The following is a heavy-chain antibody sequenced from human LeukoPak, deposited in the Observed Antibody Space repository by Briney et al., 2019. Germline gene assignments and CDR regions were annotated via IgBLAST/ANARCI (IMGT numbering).Heavy chain of an antibody. CDR1: GGSISSSSYY. Sequence: SETLSLTCNVSGGSISSSSYYWGWIRQPPGKGLEWIGSIYYSGSTYYNPSLKSRVTISVDTSKNQFSLKLSSVTAADTAVYYCARDRSGDCSSTSCYQQGPHYYYYGMDVWGQGTTVTVSS. CDR2: IYYSGST. V-gene: IGHV4-39*07. J-gene: IGHJ6*02. D-gene: IGHD2-2*01. CDR3: ARDRSGDCSSTSCYQQGPHYYYYGMDV.